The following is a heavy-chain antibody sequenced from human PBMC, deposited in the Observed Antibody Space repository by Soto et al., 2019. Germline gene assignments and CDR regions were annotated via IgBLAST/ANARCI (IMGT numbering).Heavy chain of an antibody. D-gene: IGHD2-15*01. Sequence: QVQLVESGGGVVQPGRSLRLSCEASGFTFSHYGIHWVRQAPGKGLEWVALISYDGSHTYYADSVKGRFTISRDNSKNTLFLQMNSLRAEDTAVYYCVPFCSGDTCYDSWGQGTLVTVSS. J-gene: IGHJ4*02. CDR2: ISYDGSHT. CDR1: GFTFSHYG. V-gene: IGHV3-30*03. CDR3: VPFCSGDTCYDS.